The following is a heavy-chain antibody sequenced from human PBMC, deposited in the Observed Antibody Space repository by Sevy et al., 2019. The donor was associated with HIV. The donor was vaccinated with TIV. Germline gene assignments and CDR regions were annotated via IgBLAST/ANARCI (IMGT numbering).Heavy chain of an antibody. CDR1: GFTLSNYG. D-gene: IGHD3-22*01. Sequence: GGSLRLTCAASGFTLSNYGMHWVRQAPGKGLEWVAVIWNDGSNKYYADSVKGRFTISRDNSKNTLYLQMNSLRVEDTAVYFCARGGDFNDRSAKRDFDYWDQGTLVTVSS. V-gene: IGHV3-33*01. J-gene: IGHJ4*02. CDR2: IWNDGSNK. CDR3: ARGGDFNDRSAKRDFDY.